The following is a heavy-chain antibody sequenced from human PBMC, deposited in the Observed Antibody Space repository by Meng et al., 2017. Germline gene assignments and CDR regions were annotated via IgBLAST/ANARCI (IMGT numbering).Heavy chain of an antibody. J-gene: IGHJ4*02. D-gene: IGHD6-13*01. CDR2: IVVGSGNT. V-gene: IGHV1-58*01. CDR3: AARGGATDSSSWYDFDY. Sequence: SVKVSCKASGFTFTSSAVQWVRQARGQRLEWIGWIVVGSGNTNHAQKFQERVTITRDMSTSTAYMELSSLRSEDTAVYYCAARGGATDSSSWYDFDYWGQGTLVTVSS. CDR1: GFTFTSSA.